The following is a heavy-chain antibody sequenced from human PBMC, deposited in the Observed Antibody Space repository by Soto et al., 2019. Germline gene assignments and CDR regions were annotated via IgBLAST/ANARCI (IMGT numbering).Heavy chain of an antibody. Sequence: GGSLRLSCAASGFTFSSYGMHWVRQAPGKGLEWVAVIWYDSSNIYYADSVKGRFTISRDNSKNSLYLQMNSLRAEDTAVYYCARDYDFWSGYYNQFDPWGQGTLVTVS. V-gene: IGHV3-33*01. CDR1: GFTFSSYG. CDR2: IWYDSSNI. J-gene: IGHJ5*02. CDR3: ARDYDFWSGYYNQFDP. D-gene: IGHD3-3*01.